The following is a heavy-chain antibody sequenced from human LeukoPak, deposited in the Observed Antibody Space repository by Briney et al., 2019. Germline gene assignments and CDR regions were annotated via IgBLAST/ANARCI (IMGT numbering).Heavy chain of an antibody. D-gene: IGHD1-14*01. CDR3: AKGSGINHYHWIDP. Sequence: GGSLRLSCAASEFTFSNYAMNWVRQAPGKGLEWVSGIIGGGGSTYYAGSVKGRFTISRDNSKNTLYLQMDSLRAEDTALYYCAKGSGINHYHWIDPWGQGTLVTVSS. CDR2: IIGGGGST. J-gene: IGHJ5*02. V-gene: IGHV3-23*01. CDR1: EFTFSNYA.